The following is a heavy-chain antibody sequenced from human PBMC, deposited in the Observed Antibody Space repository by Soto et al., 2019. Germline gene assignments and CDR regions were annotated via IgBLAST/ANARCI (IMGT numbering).Heavy chain of an antibody. CDR1: GYTFTGYY. CDR3: ARAPPIVVVVAATRLDY. J-gene: IGHJ4*02. Sequence: ASVKVSCKASGYTFTGYYMHWVRQAPGQGLEWMGWINPNSGGTNYAQKFQGRVTMTRDTSISTAYMELSRLRSDDTAVYYCARAPPIVVVVAATRLDYWGQGTLVTVSS. D-gene: IGHD2-15*01. CDR2: INPNSGGT. V-gene: IGHV1-2*02.